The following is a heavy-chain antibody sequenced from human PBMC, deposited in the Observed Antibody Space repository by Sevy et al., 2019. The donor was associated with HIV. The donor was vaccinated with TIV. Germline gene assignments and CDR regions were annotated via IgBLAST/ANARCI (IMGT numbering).Heavy chain of an antibody. Sequence: HINFGRSGPTLVNPTQTLTLTCTFSGFSLSTSVVGVGWIRQPPGKALEWLALIYWDDDKRYSPSLKGRLTVTKDTSKNQVTLTMTSMDLVDAATDYCAHSIEKPAAGTGYAFDIWGQGTMVTVSS. CDR3: AHSIEKPAAGTGYAFDI. J-gene: IGHJ3*02. CDR2: IYWDDDK. D-gene: IGHD6-13*01. V-gene: IGHV2-5*02. CDR1: GFSLSTSVVG.